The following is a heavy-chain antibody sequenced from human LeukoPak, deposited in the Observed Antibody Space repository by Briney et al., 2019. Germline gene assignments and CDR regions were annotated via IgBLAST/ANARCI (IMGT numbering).Heavy chain of an antibody. Sequence: AAVKVSCKASGYTFTSYYMHWVRQAPGQGLEWMGIINPSGASATYAQKFQGRVTMTRDTSTSTVYMDLSSMRSEDTAVYYCVRDSSSSSIADPWGQATLVTVTS. V-gene: IGHV1-46*01. J-gene: IGHJ5*02. CDR3: VRDSSSSSIADP. CDR1: GYTFTSYY. CDR2: INPSGASA. D-gene: IGHD2-2*01.